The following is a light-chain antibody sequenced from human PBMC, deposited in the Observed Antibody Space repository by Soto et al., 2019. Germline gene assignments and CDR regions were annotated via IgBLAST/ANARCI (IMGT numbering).Light chain of an antibody. J-gene: IGKJ5*01. CDR1: ERLSSVY. Sequence: EIVLTQSPGTLSLSPGERATLSCRASERLSSVYLAWYQQRPGQPPRLLIYGASNRATGIPDRFSGSGSGTEFTLIISRLEPEDVAIYYCQQYGGSPRITFGQGTRLEIK. CDR3: QQYGGSPRIT. CDR2: GAS. V-gene: IGKV3-20*01.